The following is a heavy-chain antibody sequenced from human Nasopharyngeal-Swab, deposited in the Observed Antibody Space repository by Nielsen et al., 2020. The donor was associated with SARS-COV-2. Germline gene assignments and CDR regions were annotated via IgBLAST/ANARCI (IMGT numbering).Heavy chain of an antibody. J-gene: IGHJ6*02. D-gene: IGHD3-3*01. CDR1: GFTFNNYN. CDR2: ISSSSSYI. CDR3: ARDGLDYDFWSAYFMDV. Sequence: SLKISCAASGFTFNNYNFNWVRQAPGKGLEWVSSISSSSSYIYDADSVKGRFTISRDNAKNSLYLQMNSLRAEDTAVYYCARDGLDYDFWSAYFMDVLGQGTTVTVSS. V-gene: IGHV3-21*01.